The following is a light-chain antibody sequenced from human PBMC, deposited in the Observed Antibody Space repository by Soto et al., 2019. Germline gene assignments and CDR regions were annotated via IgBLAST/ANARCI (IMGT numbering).Light chain of an antibody. CDR1: QRIDTS. CDR2: NAA. CDR3: QQYYKWPPFT. V-gene: IGKV3-15*01. Sequence: EIVMTQSPATLSVSPGERATLSCRASQRIDTSLAWYQQRPGQAPRLLLYNAATRATGIPARFSGRGFGTEFTLTISSLQSEDFALDYCQQYYKWPPFTFGPGTKVDI. J-gene: IGKJ3*01.